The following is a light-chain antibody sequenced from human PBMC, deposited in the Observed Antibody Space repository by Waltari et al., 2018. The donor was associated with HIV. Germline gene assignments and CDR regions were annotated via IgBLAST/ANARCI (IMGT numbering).Light chain of an antibody. Sequence: QSALTQPASVSGLPGRSLTLPCTGTTSDLGGYNYLSWYQQHPGKAPKLMIYEVSNRPSGVSNRFSGSKSGSTASLTIAGLQAEDEADYYCSSYTRSTVYVFGTGTKVTVL. CDR1: TSDLGGYNY. CDR2: EVS. V-gene: IGLV2-14*01. J-gene: IGLJ1*01. CDR3: SSYTRSTVYV.